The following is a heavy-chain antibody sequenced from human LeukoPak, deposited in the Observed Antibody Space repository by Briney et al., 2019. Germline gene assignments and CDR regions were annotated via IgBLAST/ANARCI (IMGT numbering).Heavy chain of an antibody. D-gene: IGHD1-20*01. CDR1: GFTFSSYA. V-gene: IGHV3-23*01. CDR3: ARDEYNWNVDAFDI. CDR2: ISGSGGST. J-gene: IGHJ3*02. Sequence: GGSLRLSCATSGFTFSSYAMNWVRQAPGKGLEWVSAISGSGGSTYYADSVKGRFTISRDNAKNSLYLRMNSLRAEDTAVYYCARDEYNWNVDAFDIWGQGTVVTVSS.